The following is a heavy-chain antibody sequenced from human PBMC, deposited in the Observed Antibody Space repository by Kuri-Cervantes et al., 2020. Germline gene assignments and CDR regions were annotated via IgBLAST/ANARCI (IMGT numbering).Heavy chain of an antibody. CDR3: ARSGYCSGGSCSFDD. CDR1: GGSFSGYY. J-gene: IGHJ4*02. CDR2: INHTGST. V-gene: IGHV4-34*01. D-gene: IGHD2-15*01. Sequence: SETLSLTCAVYGGSFSGYYWTWIRQPPGKGLEWIGEINHTGSTNYDPSLKSRVTISVDTSKNQFSLKLNSVTAADTAVYYCARSGYCSGGSCSFDDWGQGTLVTVSS.